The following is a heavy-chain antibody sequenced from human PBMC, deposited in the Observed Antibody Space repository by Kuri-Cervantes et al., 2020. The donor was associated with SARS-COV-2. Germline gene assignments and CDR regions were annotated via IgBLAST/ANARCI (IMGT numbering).Heavy chain of an antibody. D-gene: IGHD5-18*01. V-gene: IGHV1-69*05. J-gene: IGHJ4*02. CDR3: ARDLAVTGLYYFDY. CDR2: IIPIFGTA. CDR1: GGTFSSYA. Sequence: SVKVSCKASGGTFSSYAISWVRQAPGQGLEWMGGIIPIFGTANYAQKLQGRVTMTTDTSTSTAYMELRSLRSDDTAVYYCARDLAVTGLYYFDYWGQGTLVTVSS.